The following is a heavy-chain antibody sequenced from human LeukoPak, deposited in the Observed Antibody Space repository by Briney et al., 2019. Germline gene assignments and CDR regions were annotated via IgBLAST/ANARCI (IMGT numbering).Heavy chain of an antibody. D-gene: IGHD3-22*01. J-gene: IGHJ4*02. CDR2: ISGSGGST. CDR1: GFTFSSYA. V-gene: IGHV3-23*01. Sequence: GGSLRLTCAASGFTFSSYAMSWVRQAPGKGLEWVSAISGSGGSTYYADSVKGRFTISRDNSKNTLYLQMNSLRAEDTAVYYCAKDQYYYDSSGYYYWGQGTLVTVSS. CDR3: AKDQYYYDSSGYYY.